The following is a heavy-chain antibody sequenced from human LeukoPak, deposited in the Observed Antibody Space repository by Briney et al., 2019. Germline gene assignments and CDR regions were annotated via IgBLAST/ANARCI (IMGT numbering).Heavy chain of an antibody. CDR1: GFSFSDYY. D-gene: IGHD3-10*01. CDR3: ASVLWFGGIFFDY. CDR2: MSNSGSTV. Sequence: GGSLRLSCAASGFSFSDYYMSWIRQAPGKGLEWVSYMSNSGSTVYYADSVKGRFTISRDNTKNSLYLQMNSLRAEDTAVYYCASVLWFGGIFFDYWGQGSLVTVSS. J-gene: IGHJ4*02. V-gene: IGHV3-11*01.